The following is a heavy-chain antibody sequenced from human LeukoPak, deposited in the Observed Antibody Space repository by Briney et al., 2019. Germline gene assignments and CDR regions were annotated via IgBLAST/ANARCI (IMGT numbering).Heavy chain of an antibody. CDR1: GYTFTGYY. Sequence: ASVKVSCKASGYTFTGYYMHWVRQAPGQGLEWMGWISAYNGNTNYAQKLQGRVTMTTDTSTSTAYMELRSLRSDDTAVYYCARGRRWLQLWEPFDYWGQGTLVTVSS. CDR3: ARGRRWLQLWEPFDY. D-gene: IGHD5-24*01. V-gene: IGHV1-18*04. J-gene: IGHJ4*02. CDR2: ISAYNGNT.